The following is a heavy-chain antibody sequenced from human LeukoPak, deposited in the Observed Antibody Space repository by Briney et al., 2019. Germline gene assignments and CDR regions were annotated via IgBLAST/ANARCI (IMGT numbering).Heavy chain of an antibody. CDR2: IYPGDSDT. Sequence: GESLKISCKGSGYSFTSYWIGWVRQMPGKGLEWMGIIYPGDSDTRYSPSFQGQVTISADKSISTAYLQWSSLKASDTAMYYCARLGVGAAAGGSFNYWGQGTLVTVSS. V-gene: IGHV5-51*01. J-gene: IGHJ4*02. CDR3: ARLGVGAAAGGSFNY. D-gene: IGHD6-13*01. CDR1: GYSFTSYW.